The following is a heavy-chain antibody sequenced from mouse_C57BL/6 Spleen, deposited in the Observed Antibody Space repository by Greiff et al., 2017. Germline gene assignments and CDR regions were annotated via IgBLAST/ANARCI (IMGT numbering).Heavy chain of an antibody. V-gene: IGHV1-81*01. Sequence: VQLQQSGAELARPGASVKLSCKASGYTFTSYGISWVKQRTGQGLEWIGEIYPRSGNTYYNEKFKGKATLTADKSSSTAYMGLRSLTSEDSAVYFCARGRTYYGSSYAMDYWGQGTSVTVSS. D-gene: IGHD1-1*01. J-gene: IGHJ4*01. CDR2: IYPRSGNT. CDR1: GYTFTSYG. CDR3: ARGRTYYGSSYAMDY.